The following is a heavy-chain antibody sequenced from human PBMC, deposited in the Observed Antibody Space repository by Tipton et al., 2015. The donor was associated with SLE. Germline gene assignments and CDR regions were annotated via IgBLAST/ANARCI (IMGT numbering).Heavy chain of an antibody. CDR3: ARETRAVADGTYYMDV. CDR2: IYYSGST. D-gene: IGHD6-19*01. CDR1: GGSISSYY. V-gene: IGHV4-59*01. J-gene: IGHJ6*03. Sequence: TLSLTCTVSGGSISSYYWSWIRQPPGKGLEWIGYIYYSGSTNYNPSLKSRVTISVDTSKNQFSLKLSSVTAADTAVYYCARETRAVADGTYYMDVWGIGTTVTVSS.